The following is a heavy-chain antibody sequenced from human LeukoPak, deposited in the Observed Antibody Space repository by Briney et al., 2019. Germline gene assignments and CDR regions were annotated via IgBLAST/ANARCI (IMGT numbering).Heavy chain of an antibody. D-gene: IGHD4-17*01. CDR3: ATESTHDYGDTGQDYYYYYGMDV. CDR2: IYYSGST. CDR1: GGSISSYY. Sequence: SETLSLTCTVSGGSISSYYWSWIWQPPGKGLEWIGYIYYSGSTNYNPSLKSRVTISVDTSKNQFSLKLSSVTAADTAVYYCATESTHDYGDTGQDYYYYYGMDVWGQGTTVTVSS. J-gene: IGHJ6*02. V-gene: IGHV4-59*01.